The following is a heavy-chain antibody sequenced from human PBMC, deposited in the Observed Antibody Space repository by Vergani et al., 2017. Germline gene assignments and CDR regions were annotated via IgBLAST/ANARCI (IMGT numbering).Heavy chain of an antibody. CDR2: ISGSGGSI. CDR1: GFTFSSFA. Sequence: VQLLESGGGFVQPGGSLRLSCAASGFTFSSFAMSWVRQAPGKGLEWVSAISGSGGSIYYADTVKGRFTIYRDNSKNTLYLQMNSLRAEDTAVYYCAKAGIVVPAAITGIRAYYYYYMDVWGKGTTVTVSS. D-gene: IGHD2-2*01. V-gene: IGHV3-23*01. CDR3: AKAGIVVPAAITGIRAYYYYYMDV. J-gene: IGHJ6*03.